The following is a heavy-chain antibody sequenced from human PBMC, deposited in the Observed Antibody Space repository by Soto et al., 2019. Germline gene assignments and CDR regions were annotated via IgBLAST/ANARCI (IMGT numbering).Heavy chain of an antibody. V-gene: IGHV5-51*01. CDR2: IYPGDSDT. CDR1: GYSFTSYW. D-gene: IGHD2-15*01. J-gene: IGHJ6*02. Sequence: GESLKISCKGSGYSFTSYWIGWVRQMPGKGLEWMGIIYPGDSDTRYSPSFQGPVTISADKSISTAYLQWSSLKASDTAMYYCARLGCSGGSCYPYYYGMDVWGQGTTVTVSS. CDR3: ARLGCSGGSCYPYYYGMDV.